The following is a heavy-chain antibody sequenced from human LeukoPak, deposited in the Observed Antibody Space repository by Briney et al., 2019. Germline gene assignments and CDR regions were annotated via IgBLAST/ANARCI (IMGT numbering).Heavy chain of an antibody. Sequence: SETLSLTCTVSGGSISSYYWGWIRQPPGKGLEWIGSIYYSGSTYYNPSLKSRVTISVDTSKNQFSLKLSSVTAADTAVYYCARGLPSAFDIWGQGTMVTVSS. CDR1: GGSISSYY. D-gene: IGHD2-15*01. V-gene: IGHV4-39*07. CDR2: IYYSGST. CDR3: ARGLPSAFDI. J-gene: IGHJ3*02.